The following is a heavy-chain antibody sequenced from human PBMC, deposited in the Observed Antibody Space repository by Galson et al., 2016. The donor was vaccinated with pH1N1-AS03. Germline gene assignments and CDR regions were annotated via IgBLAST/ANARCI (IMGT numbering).Heavy chain of an antibody. CDR3: ARGHGDSKGNYLDY. Sequence: SLRLSCAASGFIFNKYAMTWVRQAPGKGLEWVSNLHGGGGSSYYEDSVRGRCTIYRDNSRDPVYLQMNSLRVDDTAVYYCARGHGDSKGNYLDYWGQGTLVTVSS. J-gene: IGHJ4*02. D-gene: IGHD3-10*01. V-gene: IGHV3-23*01. CDR1: GFIFNKYA. CDR2: LHGGGGSS.